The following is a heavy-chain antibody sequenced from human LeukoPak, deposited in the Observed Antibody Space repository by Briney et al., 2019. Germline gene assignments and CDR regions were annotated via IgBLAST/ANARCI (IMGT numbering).Heavy chain of an antibody. CDR3: ARGDGEAVARPICLEL. Sequence: WASVKVSCKVSGGTFSSYAISWVRQAPGQGLEWMGRIIPILGIANYAQKFQGRVTITADKSTSTAYMELGSLRSEDTAVYYCARGDGEAVARPICLELWAEGTVVRVSS. CDR2: IIPILGIA. J-gene: IGHJ4*02. D-gene: IGHD6-19*01. V-gene: IGHV1-69*04. CDR1: GGTFSSYA.